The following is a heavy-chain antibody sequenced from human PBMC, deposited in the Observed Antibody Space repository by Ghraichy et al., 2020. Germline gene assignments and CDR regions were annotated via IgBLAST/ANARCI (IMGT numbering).Heavy chain of an antibody. CDR1: GYTLTELS. J-gene: IGHJ5*02. CDR2: FDPEDGET. Sequence: ASVKVSCKVSGYTLTELSMHWVRQAPGKGLEWMGGFDPEDGETIYAQKFQGRVTMTEDTSTDTAYMELSSLRSEDTAVYYCATDLRTHTKGRNGFDPWGQGTLVTVSS. CDR3: ATDLRTHTKGRNGFDP. V-gene: IGHV1-24*01. D-gene: IGHD5/OR15-5a*01.